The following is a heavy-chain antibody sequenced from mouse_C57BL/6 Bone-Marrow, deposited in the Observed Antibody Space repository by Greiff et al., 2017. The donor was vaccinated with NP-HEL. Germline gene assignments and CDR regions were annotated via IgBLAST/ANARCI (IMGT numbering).Heavy chain of an antibody. Sequence: DVKLQESGPGLVKPSQSLSLPCSVTGYSIISGYYWNWIRQFPGNQLEWMAYISYDGSTNYNPSLKTRFSITRDISKNQFFLKLTSDTTEDTATYYCAREGGYYGSPFAYWGQGTLVTVSA. V-gene: IGHV3-6*01. CDR3: AREGGYYGSPFAY. CDR1: GYSIISGYY. J-gene: IGHJ3*01. CDR2: ISYDGST. D-gene: IGHD1-1*01.